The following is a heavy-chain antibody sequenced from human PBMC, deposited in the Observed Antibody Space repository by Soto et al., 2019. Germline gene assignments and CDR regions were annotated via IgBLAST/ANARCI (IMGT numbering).Heavy chain of an antibody. D-gene: IGHD3-10*01. Sequence: QVQLVESGGGVVQPGRSLRLSCAASGFTFSSYGMHWVRQAPGKGLEWEAVIWYDGSNRYYADSVKGRLTISRDNSKNTLYLQINSLRAEDTAVYSCARDDYGSGSYRYYYGMDVWGQGTTVTVSS. CDR3: ARDDYGSGSYRYYYGMDV. V-gene: IGHV3-33*01. CDR2: IWYDGSNR. J-gene: IGHJ6*02. CDR1: GFTFSSYG.